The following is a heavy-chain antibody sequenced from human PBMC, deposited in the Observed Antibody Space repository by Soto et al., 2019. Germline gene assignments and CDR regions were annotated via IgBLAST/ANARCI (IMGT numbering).Heavy chain of an antibody. J-gene: IGHJ4*02. CDR3: ASGIKRYTFDY. V-gene: IGHV4-34*01. Sequence: PSETLSLTCAVYGGSFSGYYWSWIRQPPGKGLEWIGEINHSGSTNYNPSLKSRVTISVDTSKNQFSLKLSSVTAADTAVYYCASGIKRYTFDYWGQGTLVTVSS. CDR2: INHSGST. CDR1: GGSFSGYY. D-gene: IGHD3-9*01.